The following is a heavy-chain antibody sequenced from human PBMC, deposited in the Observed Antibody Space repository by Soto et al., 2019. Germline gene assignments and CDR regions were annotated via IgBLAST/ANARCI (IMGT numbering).Heavy chain of an antibody. J-gene: IGHJ4*02. D-gene: IGHD3-10*02. Sequence: ETLSLTCTVSGGSISSSSYYWGWIRQPPGKGLEWIGSIYYSGSTYYNPSLKSRVTISVDTSKNQFSLKLSSVTAADTAVYYCARHTRITMLIDYWGQGTLVTVSS. V-gene: IGHV4-39*01. CDR3: ARHTRITMLIDY. CDR2: IYYSGST. CDR1: GGSISSSSYY.